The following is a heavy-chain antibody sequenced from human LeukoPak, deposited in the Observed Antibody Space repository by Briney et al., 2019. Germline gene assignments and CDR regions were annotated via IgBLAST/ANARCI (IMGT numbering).Heavy chain of an antibody. Sequence: GGSLRLSCAASGFTFGTYAMTWFRQAPGKGLEWVSAIIRNGAGTYYADSVKGRFTISRDNYKDTLFLQMNTLRVEDTAVYYCARDSSGYAELDYWGQGTVVTVSS. CDR2: IIRNGAGT. J-gene: IGHJ4*02. CDR1: GFTFGTYA. V-gene: IGHV3-23*01. CDR3: ARDSSGYAELDY. D-gene: IGHD3-22*01.